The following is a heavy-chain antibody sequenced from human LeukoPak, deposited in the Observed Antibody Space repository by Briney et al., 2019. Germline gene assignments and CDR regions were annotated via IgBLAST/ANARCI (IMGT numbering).Heavy chain of an antibody. V-gene: IGHV4-4*09. CDR3: ASSPVDSSGYLDY. D-gene: IGHD3-22*01. J-gene: IGHJ4*02. CDR1: GGSISSYY. Sequence: SETLSLTCTVSGGSISSYYWGWIRQPPGKGLEWIGYIYTSGSTNYNPSLKSRVTISVDTSKNQFSLKLSSVTAADTAVYYCASSPVDSSGYLDYWGQGTLVTVSS. CDR2: IYTSGST.